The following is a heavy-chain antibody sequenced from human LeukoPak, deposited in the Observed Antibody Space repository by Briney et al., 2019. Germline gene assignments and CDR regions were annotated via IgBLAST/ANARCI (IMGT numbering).Heavy chain of an antibody. CDR2: IGTAGDT. J-gene: IGHJ4*02. CDR3: ARGAAVAGTMDY. Sequence: GGSLRLSCAASGFTFSSYDMHWVRQATGKGLEWASAIGTAGDTYYPGSVKGRFTISRENAKNSLYLQMNSLRAGDTAVYYCARGAAVAGTMDYWGQGTLVTVSS. CDR1: GFTFSSYD. D-gene: IGHD6-13*01. V-gene: IGHV3-13*01.